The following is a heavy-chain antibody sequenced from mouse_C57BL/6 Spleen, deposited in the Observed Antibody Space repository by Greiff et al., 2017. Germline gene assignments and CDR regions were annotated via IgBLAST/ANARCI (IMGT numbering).Heavy chain of an antibody. D-gene: IGHD1-1*01. Sequence: EVQGVESGGGLVKPGGSLKLSCAASGFTFSSYAMSWVRQTPEKRLEWVATISDGGSYTYYPDNGKGRFTISRDNAKNNLYLQMSHLKSEDTAMYYCAREDYGSSYDYWGQGTTLTVSS. CDR1: GFTFSSYA. V-gene: IGHV5-4*01. CDR3: AREDYGSSYDY. CDR2: ISDGGSYT. J-gene: IGHJ2*01.